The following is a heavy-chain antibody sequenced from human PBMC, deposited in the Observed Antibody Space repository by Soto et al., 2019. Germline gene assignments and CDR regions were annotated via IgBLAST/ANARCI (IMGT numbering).Heavy chain of an antibody. CDR1: GLIFSNLW. D-gene: IGHD2-8*02. CDR2: IALDSTTR. V-gene: IGHV3-7*01. Sequence: EVQLVESGGDLVQPGGSLRLSCAASGLIFSNLWMTWVRQAPGKGLEWVANIALDSTTRVYVDSVKGRFTISRDNARNSLYLQMSSLRVEDTAVYCCATIKPGGYDYFDSWGQGTQVTVSS. J-gene: IGHJ4*02. CDR3: ATIKPGGYDYFDS.